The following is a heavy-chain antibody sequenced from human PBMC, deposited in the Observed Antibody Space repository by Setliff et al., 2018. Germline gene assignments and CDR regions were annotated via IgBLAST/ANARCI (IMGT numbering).Heavy chain of an antibody. J-gene: IGHJ4*02. V-gene: IGHV4-39*07. Sequence: SETLSLTCTVSGGSISNSTFYWGWIRQPPGKGLEWIGSINYYGSTFDDGTTYSTYYNPSLKSRVTMSADTSKNQFSLKMTSVTAADTAVYYCARGSFPFDNTGFDHWGQGTPVTVS. CDR1: GGSISNSTFY. CDR3: ARGSFPFDNTGFDH. CDR2: INYYGSTFDDGTTYST. D-gene: IGHD3-22*01.